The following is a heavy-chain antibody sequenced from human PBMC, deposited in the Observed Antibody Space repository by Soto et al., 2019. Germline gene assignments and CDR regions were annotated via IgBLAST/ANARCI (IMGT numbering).Heavy chain of an antibody. V-gene: IGHV4-39*01. Sequence: LSLTCSASGGSISSTSYYRAWIRQPPGKGLEWIGNLYYSGTTYYNPSLKSRLTMSVDPSKNQFSLNLSSVTAADTAVYYCARLGKDFSNSYYFGMDVWGQGTTVTVSS. CDR2: LYYSGTT. CDR3: ARLGKDFSNSYYFGMDV. CDR1: GGSISSTSYY. J-gene: IGHJ6*02. D-gene: IGHD4-4*01.